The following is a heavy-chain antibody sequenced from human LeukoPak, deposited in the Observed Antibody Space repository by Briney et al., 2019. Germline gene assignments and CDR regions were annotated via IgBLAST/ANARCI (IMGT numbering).Heavy chain of an antibody. J-gene: IGHJ1*01. Sequence: SETLSLTRAVYGGSFSGYYWSWIRQPPGKGLEWIGEINHSGSTNYNPSLKSRVTISVDTSKNQFSLKLSSVTAADTAVYYCARALRLLRYFQHWGQGTLVTVSS. CDR3: ARALRLLRYFQH. CDR2: INHSGST. D-gene: IGHD2-15*01. V-gene: IGHV4-34*01. CDR1: GGSFSGYY.